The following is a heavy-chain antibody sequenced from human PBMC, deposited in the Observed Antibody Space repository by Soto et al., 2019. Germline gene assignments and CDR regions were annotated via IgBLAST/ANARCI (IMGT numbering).Heavy chain of an antibody. V-gene: IGHV4-39*02. J-gene: IGHJ4*01. CDR2: LYYRGTT. CDR1: GGSVTNSSYH. CDR3: LGVLAATPDY. D-gene: IGHD3-16*01. Sequence: SETLSLTCKVSGGSVTNSSYHWGWIRQTPGKGLEWIATLYYRGTTDYHSALRSRATMSVDTSKDHFSLTLSSVTVEATAVYLCLGVLAATPDYCGHAITVTV.